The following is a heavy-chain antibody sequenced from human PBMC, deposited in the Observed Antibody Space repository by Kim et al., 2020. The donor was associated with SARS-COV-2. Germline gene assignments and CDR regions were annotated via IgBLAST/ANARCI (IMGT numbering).Heavy chain of an antibody. D-gene: IGHD3-9*01. CDR1: GFTFSNAW. Sequence: GGSLRLSCAASGFTFSNAWMSWVRQAPGKGLEWVGRIKSKTDGGTTDYAAPVKGRFTISRDDSKNTLYLQMNSLKTEDTAVYYCTAGDLKDYDILTGRGLYYYYYGMDVWGQGTTVTVSS. CDR2: IKSKTDGGTT. V-gene: IGHV3-15*01. J-gene: IGHJ6*02. CDR3: TAGDLKDYDILTGRGLYYYYYGMDV.